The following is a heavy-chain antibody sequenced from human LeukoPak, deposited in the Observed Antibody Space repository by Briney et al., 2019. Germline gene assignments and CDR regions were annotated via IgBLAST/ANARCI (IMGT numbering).Heavy chain of an antibody. CDR1: GGSISSYY. V-gene: IGHV4-59*01. CDR3: ARGGLKDDAFDI. Sequence: SETLSLTCTVSGGSISSYYWSWIRQPPGKGLEWIGYIYYSGSTNYNPPLKSRVTISVDTSKNQFSLKLSSVTAADTAVYYCARGGLKDDAFDIWGQGTMVTVSS. D-gene: IGHD1-26*01. J-gene: IGHJ3*02. CDR2: IYYSGST.